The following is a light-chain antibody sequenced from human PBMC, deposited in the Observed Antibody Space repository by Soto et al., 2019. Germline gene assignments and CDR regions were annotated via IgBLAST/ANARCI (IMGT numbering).Light chain of an antibody. V-gene: IGLV2-14*01. CDR1: SSDVGGYNY. CDR3: SSHTSSSTSYV. CDR2: DVS. J-gene: IGLJ1*01. Sequence: QSALTQPASVSGSPGQSITISCTGTSSDVGGYNYVSWYQQHPGKAPKLMTYDVSNRPSGVSNRFSGSKSGNTASLTISGLQAEDEADYYCSSHTSSSTSYVFGTGTKLTVL.